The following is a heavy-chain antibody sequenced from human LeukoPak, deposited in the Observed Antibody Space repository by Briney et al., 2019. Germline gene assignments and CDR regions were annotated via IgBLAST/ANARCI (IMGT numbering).Heavy chain of an antibody. CDR2: ISYDGSNK. CDR3: AKDDGDGYNL. V-gene: IGHV3-30-3*01. D-gene: IGHD5-24*01. CDR1: GFTFSSYA. J-gene: IGHJ4*02. Sequence: GGSLRLSCAASGFTFSSYAMHWVRQAPGKGLEWVAVISYDGSNKYYADSVKGRFTISRDNSKNTLYLQMNSLGAEDTAIYYCAKDDGDGYNLWGQGTLVTVSS.